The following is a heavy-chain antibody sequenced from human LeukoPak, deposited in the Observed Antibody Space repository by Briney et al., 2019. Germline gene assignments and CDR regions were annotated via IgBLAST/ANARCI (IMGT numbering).Heavy chain of an antibody. D-gene: IGHD3-10*01. CDR3: ARVRGEYGMDV. J-gene: IGHJ6*02. CDR2: ISGTSIYI. CDR1: GFTFSTYT. Sequence: GGSLRLSCATSGFTFSTYTMNWVRQAPGKGLEWVSLISGTSIYIYYADSVKGRFTISRDNAKDSLYLHMSSLRAEDTAVYYCARVRGEYGMDVWGQGATVTVSS. V-gene: IGHV3-21*01.